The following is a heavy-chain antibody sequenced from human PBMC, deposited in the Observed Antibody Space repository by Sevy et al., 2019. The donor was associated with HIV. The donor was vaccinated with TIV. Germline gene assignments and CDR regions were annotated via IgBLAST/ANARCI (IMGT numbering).Heavy chain of an antibody. J-gene: IGHJ5*02. D-gene: IGHD2-8*01. CDR3: TRNGGAFDNGFDP. Sequence: WGSLRLSCTASGFTFSSYDMNWVRQAPGKGLEWVSKISSSGSSIYYADSVKGRLTISRDNAKNSLNLQMNSRRAEDTAVYYCTRNGGAFDNGFDPWGQGTLVTVSS. CDR2: ISSSGSSI. V-gene: IGHV3-48*03. CDR1: GFTFSSYD.